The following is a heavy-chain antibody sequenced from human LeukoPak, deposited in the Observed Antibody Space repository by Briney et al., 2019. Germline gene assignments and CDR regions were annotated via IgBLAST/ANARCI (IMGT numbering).Heavy chain of an antibody. D-gene: IGHD3-22*01. Sequence: GGSLRLSCAVSGFNFDDYAIHWVRHGPGKGLEWVAGISANGGFISYGESVKGRFTISRDNPRNSVFLQMNFLRAEDMAMYFCTKEVQRWHSYFYRPSYALDIWGQGTMVSVSS. CDR3: TKEVQRWHSYFYRPSYALDI. J-gene: IGHJ3*02. CDR1: GFNFDDYA. CDR2: ISANGGFI. V-gene: IGHV3-9*03.